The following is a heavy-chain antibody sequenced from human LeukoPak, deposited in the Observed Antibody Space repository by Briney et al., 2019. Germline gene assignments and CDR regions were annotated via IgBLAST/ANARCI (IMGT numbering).Heavy chain of an antibody. CDR2: ISYDGSNK. V-gene: IGHV3-30-3*01. CDR1: GFTFSSYA. D-gene: IGHD1-26*01. J-gene: IGHJ1*01. CDR3: ARDPYGGATTEYFQH. Sequence: GESLRLSCAASGFTFSSYAMHWVRQAPGKGLEWVAVISYDGSNKYYADSVKGRFTISRDNSKNTLYLQMNSLRAEDTAVYYYARDPYGGATTEYFQHWGQGTLVTVSS.